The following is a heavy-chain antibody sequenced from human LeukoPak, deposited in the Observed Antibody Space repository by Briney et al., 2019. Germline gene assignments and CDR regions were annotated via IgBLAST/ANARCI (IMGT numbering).Heavy chain of an antibody. Sequence: GSLRLSWAASRFTFSSYAMHWVRQAPGKGLEWVAVISYDGSNKYYAGSVKGRFTISRDNSKNTLYLQMNSLRAEDTAVYYCARDSEDTAMVTGRGTSFDYWGQGTLVTVSS. CDR2: ISYDGSNK. CDR1: RFTFSSYA. D-gene: IGHD5-18*01. CDR3: ARDSEDTAMVTGRGTSFDY. J-gene: IGHJ4*02. V-gene: IGHV3-30*04.